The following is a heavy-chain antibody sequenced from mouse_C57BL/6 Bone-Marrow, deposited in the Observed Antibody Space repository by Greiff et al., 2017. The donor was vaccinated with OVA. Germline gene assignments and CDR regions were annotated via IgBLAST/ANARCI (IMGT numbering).Heavy chain of an antibody. CDR3: ARGTLLLRAWFAY. Sequence: QVQLQQPGAELVMPGASVKLSCKASGYTFTSSWMHWVKQRPGQGLEWIGEIDPSDSYTNYNQKFKGKSTLTVDKSSSTAYMQLSSLTSEDSAVYYGARGTLLLRAWFAYWGQGTLVTVSA. D-gene: IGHD1-1*01. CDR2: IDPSDSYT. CDR1: GYTFTSSW. V-gene: IGHV1-69*01. J-gene: IGHJ3*01.